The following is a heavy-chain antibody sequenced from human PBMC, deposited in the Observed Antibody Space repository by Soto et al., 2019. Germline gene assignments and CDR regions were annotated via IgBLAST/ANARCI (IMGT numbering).Heavy chain of an antibody. CDR1: GDSVSSNSAA. Sequence: SQTLSLTCAISGDSVSSNSAAWNWIRQSPSRGLEWLGRTYYRSKWYNDYAVSVKSRITINPGTSKNQFSLQLNSVTPEDTAVYYCARELFGVVIISYYYYMDVWGKGTTVTVSS. V-gene: IGHV6-1*01. CDR3: ARELFGVVIISYYYYMDV. D-gene: IGHD3-3*01. J-gene: IGHJ6*03. CDR2: TYYRSKWYN.